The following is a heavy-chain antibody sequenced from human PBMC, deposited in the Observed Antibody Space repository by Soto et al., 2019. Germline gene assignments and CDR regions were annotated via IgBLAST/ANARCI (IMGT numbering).Heavy chain of an antibody. J-gene: IGHJ4*02. CDR3: ARSPLSSSWWAVDY. V-gene: IGHV3-11*01. D-gene: IGHD6-13*01. CDR2: ISTSGNTI. CDR1: EFSFSDYY. Sequence: GGSLRLSCAASEFSFSDYYMSWIRQAPGKGLEWVSYISTSGNTIYYADSVKGRFTISRDNAKNSLYLQMNSLRAEDTAVYYCARSPLSSSWWAVDYWGQGTLVTVSS.